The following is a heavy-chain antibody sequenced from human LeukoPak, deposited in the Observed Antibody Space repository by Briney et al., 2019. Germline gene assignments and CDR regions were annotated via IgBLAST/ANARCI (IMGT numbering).Heavy chain of an antibody. Sequence: SETLSLTCAVSGGSISSGSYYWGWIRQPPGKGLEWIGSIFSSGSTYHNPSLKSRVTMSVDTSKNQFSLRLTSVTAADTAVYYCARSGATLFAVLDYWSQGTLVTVSS. D-gene: IGHD2-15*01. CDR2: IFSSGST. V-gene: IGHV4-39*01. CDR1: GGSISSGSYY. J-gene: IGHJ4*02. CDR3: ARSGATLFAVLDY.